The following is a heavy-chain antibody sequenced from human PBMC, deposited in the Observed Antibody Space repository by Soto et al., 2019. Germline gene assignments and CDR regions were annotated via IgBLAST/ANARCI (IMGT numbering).Heavy chain of an antibody. CDR2: INHSGST. V-gene: IGHV4-34*01. D-gene: IGHD2-15*01. Sequence: SETLSLTCAVYGGSFSGYYWSWIRQPPGEGLEWIGEINHSGSTNYNPPLKSRVTISVDTSKNQFSLKLSSVTAADTAVYYCARSYRIGYCSGGSCYSGWFDPWGQGTLVTVSS. CDR3: ARSYRIGYCSGGSCYSGWFDP. CDR1: GGSFSGYY. J-gene: IGHJ5*02.